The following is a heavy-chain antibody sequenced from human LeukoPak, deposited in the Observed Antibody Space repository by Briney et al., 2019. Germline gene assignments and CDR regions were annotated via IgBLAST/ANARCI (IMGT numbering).Heavy chain of an antibody. CDR3: ARSTVTNYFDY. V-gene: IGHV3-48*03. CDR2: ISASGSTI. J-gene: IGHJ4*02. D-gene: IGHD4-17*01. Sequence: GGSLRLSCAASGFTFRDYEMNWVRQAPGKGLEWISYISASGSTIKYVDPVKGRFTIYRDNAKNSLYLQMNSLRAEDTAVYYCARSTVTNYFDYWGQGTLVTVSS. CDR1: GFTFRDYE.